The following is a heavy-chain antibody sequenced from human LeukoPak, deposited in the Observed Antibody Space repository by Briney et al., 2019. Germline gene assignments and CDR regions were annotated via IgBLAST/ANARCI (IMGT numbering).Heavy chain of an antibody. V-gene: IGHV1-46*01. CDR1: GYTFTSYY. J-gene: IGHJ4*02. D-gene: IGHD3-3*01. Sequence: GASVKVSCKASGYTFTSYYMHWVRQAPGQGLEWMGIINPSGGSTSYAQKFQGRVTMTRDTSTSTVYMELSSLGSEDTAVYYCARRGFGVVPFDYWGQGTLVTVSS. CDR3: ARRGFGVVPFDY. CDR2: INPSGGST.